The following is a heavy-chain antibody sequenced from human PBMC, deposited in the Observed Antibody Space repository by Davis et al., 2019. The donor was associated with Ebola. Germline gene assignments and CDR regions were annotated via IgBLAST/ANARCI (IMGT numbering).Heavy chain of an antibody. J-gene: IGHJ6*02. V-gene: IGHV1-69*06. D-gene: IGHD6-6*01. Sequence: SVKVSCKASGGTFSSYAISWVRQAPGQGLEWMGGIIPTFGTANYAQKFQGRVTITADKSTSTAYMELSSLRSEDTAVYYCARDLEYSSSSVYYYYGMDVWGQGTTVTVSS. CDR1: GGTFSSYA. CDR3: ARDLEYSSSSVYYYYGMDV. CDR2: IIPTFGTA.